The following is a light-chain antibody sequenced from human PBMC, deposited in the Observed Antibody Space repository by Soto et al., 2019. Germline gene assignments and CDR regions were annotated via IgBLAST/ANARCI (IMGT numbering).Light chain of an antibody. CDR3: CSYARSSTVV. V-gene: IGLV2-23*02. Sequence: QSVLTQPASVSGSPGQSITISCTGTSSDVGSYNLVSWYQQHPGKAPKLMIYEVSKRPSGVSNRFSGSKSGNTASLTISGLQAEDEADYYCCSYARSSTVVFGGGTKDTVL. J-gene: IGLJ2*01. CDR1: SSDVGSYNL. CDR2: EVS.